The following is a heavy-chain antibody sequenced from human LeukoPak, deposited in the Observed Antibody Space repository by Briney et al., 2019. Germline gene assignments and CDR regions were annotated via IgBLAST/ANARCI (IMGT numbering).Heavy chain of an antibody. D-gene: IGHD2-2*01. Sequence: KPSETLSLTCTVSGGSISSYYWTWIRQPPGKGLEWIGYIYYSGSTNYNPSLESRVTISVDTSNNQFSLRLSSVTAADTAVYYCARVPCSSTSCYVGWFDPWGQGTLVTVSS. CDR3: ARVPCSSTSCYVGWFDP. CDR2: IYYSGST. CDR1: GGSISSYY. J-gene: IGHJ5*02. V-gene: IGHV4-59*01.